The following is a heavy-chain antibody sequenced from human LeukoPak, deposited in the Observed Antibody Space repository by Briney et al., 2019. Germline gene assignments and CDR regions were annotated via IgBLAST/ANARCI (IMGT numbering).Heavy chain of an antibody. CDR1: GGSISSGSYY. V-gene: IGHV4-61*02. J-gene: IGHJ4*02. CDR3: ARGPHYDFWSGYPYFDY. D-gene: IGHD3-3*01. Sequence: PSQTLSLTCTVSGGSISSGSYYWSWIRQPAGKGLECIGRIYTGGSTNYDPSLKSRVTISVDTSKNQFSLKLTSVTAADTAVYYCARGPHYDFWSGYPYFDYWGQGTLVTVSS. CDR2: IYTGGST.